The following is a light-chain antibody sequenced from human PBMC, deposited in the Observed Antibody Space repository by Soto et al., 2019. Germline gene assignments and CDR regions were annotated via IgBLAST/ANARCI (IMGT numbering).Light chain of an antibody. V-gene: IGKV1-39*01. Sequence: DIQMTQSPSSLSASVGDRVTITCRASQSISSYLNWYHQKPGKAPKLLIYAASSLQSGVPSRFSGSGSGTDFTLTISSLQPEDFATYYCQQSYSTPRMTFGQGTKVEIK. CDR2: AAS. CDR1: QSISSY. CDR3: QQSYSTPRMT. J-gene: IGKJ1*01.